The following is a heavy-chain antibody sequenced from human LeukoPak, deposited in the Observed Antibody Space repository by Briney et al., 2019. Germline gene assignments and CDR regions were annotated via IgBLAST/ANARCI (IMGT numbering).Heavy chain of an antibody. J-gene: IGHJ4*02. Sequence: PSETLSLTCTVSGYSISSGYYWGWIRQPPGKGLEWIGSIYHSGSTYYNPSLKSRVTISVDTSKNQFSLKLSSVTAADTAVYYCARDSSGYYYGGALDYWGQGTLVTVSS. CDR2: IYHSGST. V-gene: IGHV4-38-2*02. D-gene: IGHD3-22*01. CDR1: GYSISSGYY. CDR3: ARDSSGYYYGGALDY.